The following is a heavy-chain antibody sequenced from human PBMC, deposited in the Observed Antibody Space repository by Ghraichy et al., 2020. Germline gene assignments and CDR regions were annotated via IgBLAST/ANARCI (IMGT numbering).Heavy chain of an antibody. J-gene: IGHJ6*02. CDR3: ARGIWVHYGMDV. V-gene: IGHV3-74*01. D-gene: IGHD6-13*01. Sequence: LSLTCAASGFTFSNYWIHWVRQAPGEGLVWVSRINSDGSSTNYADSVKGRFTISRDNAKNTLYLQMNSLRAEDTAVYYCARGIWVHYGMDVWGQGTMVTVSS. CDR1: GFTFSNYW. CDR2: INSDGSST.